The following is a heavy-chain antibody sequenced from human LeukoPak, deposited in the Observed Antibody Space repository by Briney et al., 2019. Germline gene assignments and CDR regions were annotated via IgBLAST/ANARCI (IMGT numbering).Heavy chain of an antibody. Sequence: ASVTVSCKASGYTLTGYYMHWVRQAPGQGLEWMGWINPNSGGTNYAQKFQGRVTMTRDTSINTAYMELSRLESDDSAVYYCAREGARRNDYWGQGTLVTVSS. CDR3: AREGARRNDY. CDR1: GYTLTGYY. D-gene: IGHD1-26*01. V-gene: IGHV1-2*02. J-gene: IGHJ4*02. CDR2: INPNSGGT.